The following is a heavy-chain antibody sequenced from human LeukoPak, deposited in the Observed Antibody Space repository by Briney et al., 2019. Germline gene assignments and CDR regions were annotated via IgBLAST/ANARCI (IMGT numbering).Heavy chain of an antibody. D-gene: IGHD2-21*02. Sequence: PSETLSLTCTVSGYSISSGYYWGWIRQPPGKGLEWIGSIYHSGSTYYNPSLKSRVTISVDTSKNQFSLKLSSVTAADTAVYYCARGLWDGHIVVVTAHDYWGQGTLVTVSS. J-gene: IGHJ4*02. CDR3: ARGLWDGHIVVVTAHDY. CDR1: GYSISSGYY. CDR2: IYHSGST. V-gene: IGHV4-38-2*02.